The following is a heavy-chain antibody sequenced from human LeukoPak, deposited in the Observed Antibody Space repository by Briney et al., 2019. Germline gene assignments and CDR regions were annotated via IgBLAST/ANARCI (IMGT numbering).Heavy chain of an antibody. CDR3: AKHNGAAAGVPYYFDS. V-gene: IGHV3-23*01. J-gene: IGHJ4*02. CDR1: GFTFSNFA. Sequence: QPGGSLRLSCAASGFTFSNFAMTWVRQAPGKGLEWVSAIRGSGTGTYYADSVKGRFTISRDNSKNTLYLHMNSLRAEDTAIYYCAKHNGAAAGVPYYFDSWGQGTLVTVSS. CDR2: IRGSGTGT. D-gene: IGHD6-13*01.